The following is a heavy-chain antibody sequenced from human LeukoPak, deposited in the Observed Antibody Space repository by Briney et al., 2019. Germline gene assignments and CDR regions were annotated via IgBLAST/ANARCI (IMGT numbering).Heavy chain of an antibody. D-gene: IGHD3-10*01. V-gene: IGHV3-48*04. CDR3: TSWFGDFNK. CDR1: GFTFSSYN. J-gene: IGHJ4*02. CDR2: ITSGGSTI. Sequence: PGGSLRLSCAASGFTFSSYNMNWVRQAPGKGLEWVSYITSGGSTIYYADSVKGRFTISRDNAKDSLYLQMNSLRADDTAVYYCTSWFGDFNKWGQGTLVTVSS.